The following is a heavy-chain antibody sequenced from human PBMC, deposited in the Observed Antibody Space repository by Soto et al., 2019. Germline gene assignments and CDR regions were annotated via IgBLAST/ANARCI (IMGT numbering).Heavy chain of an antibody. CDR1: GFNVSNNY. J-gene: IGHJ5*02. D-gene: IGHD2-2*01. CDR3: ARLGLGYCSDTTCSIGDNGFDP. CDR2: LYSGGGT. V-gene: IGHV3-53*02. Sequence: QLVETGGGLIQPGGSLRLSCAACGFNVSNNYMSWVRQAPGKGLEWVSALYSGGGTYYAGSVKARFTISRDNSKNTLYLQMNSLRVEDTAVYFCARLGLGYCSDTTCSIGDNGFDPGGQGTLVNVSS.